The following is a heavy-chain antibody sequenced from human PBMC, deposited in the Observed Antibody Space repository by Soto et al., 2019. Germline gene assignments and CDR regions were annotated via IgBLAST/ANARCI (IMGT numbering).Heavy chain of an antibody. V-gene: IGHV3-33*01. J-gene: IGHJ3*02. CDR3: ARESDLNYDFPQPDAFDI. CDR1: GFTFSSYG. CDR2: IWYDGSNK. Sequence: GGSLRLSCAASGFTFSSYGMHWVRQAPGKGLEWVAVIWYDGSNKYYADSVKGRFTISRVNSKNTLYLQMNSLRAEDTAVYYCARESDLNYDFPQPDAFDIWGQGTMVTVSS. D-gene: IGHD3-3*01.